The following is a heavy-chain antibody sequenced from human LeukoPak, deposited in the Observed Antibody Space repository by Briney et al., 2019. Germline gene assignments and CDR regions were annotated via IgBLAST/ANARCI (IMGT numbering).Heavy chain of an antibody. CDR1: GGSISSDRFD. V-gene: IGHV4-61*02. CDR2: IKSSNT. Sequence: SETLSLTCTVSGGSISSDRFDWTWVRQPAGKGLEWIGRIKSSNTNYNPSLKSRVSISLDTSTNQFSLKLSSLTAADTAVYYCARVPDWTYVPDYWGQGTLVTVSS. D-gene: IGHD3-16*01. CDR3: ARVPDWTYVPDY. J-gene: IGHJ4*02.